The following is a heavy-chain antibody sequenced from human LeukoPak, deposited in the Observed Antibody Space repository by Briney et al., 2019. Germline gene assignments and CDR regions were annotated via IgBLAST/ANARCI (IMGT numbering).Heavy chain of an antibody. Sequence: PSETLSLTCTVPGGSISSYYWSWIRQPPGKGLEWIGYIYYSGSTNYNPSLKSRVTISVDTSKNQFSLKLSSVTAADTAVYYCATLGAAAGSEDYWGQGTLVTVSS. V-gene: IGHV4-59*01. CDR1: GGSISSYY. J-gene: IGHJ4*02. D-gene: IGHD6-13*01. CDR3: ATLGAAAGSEDY. CDR2: IYYSGST.